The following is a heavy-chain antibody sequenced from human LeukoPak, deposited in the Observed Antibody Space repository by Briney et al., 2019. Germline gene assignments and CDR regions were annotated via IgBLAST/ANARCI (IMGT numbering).Heavy chain of an antibody. CDR3: AKDRVSGSGSYPSASDY. CDR1: GFTFSSYG. Sequence: QPGGSLRLSCAASGFTFSSYGMSWVRQAPGKGLEWVSAISGSGGSTYYADSVKGRFTISRDNSKNTLYLQMNSLRAEDTAVYYCAKDRVSGSGSYPSASDYWGQGTLVTVSS. J-gene: IGHJ4*02. D-gene: IGHD3-10*01. CDR2: ISGSGGST. V-gene: IGHV3-23*01.